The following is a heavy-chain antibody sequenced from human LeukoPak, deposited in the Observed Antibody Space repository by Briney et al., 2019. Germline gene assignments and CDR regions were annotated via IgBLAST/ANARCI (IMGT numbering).Heavy chain of an antibody. CDR1: RFTFSSYW. D-gene: IGHD1-26*01. J-gene: IGHJ4*02. CDR3: AREGIEGALDY. CDR2: IKKDGSEK. V-gene: IGHV3-7*01. Sequence: GGSLRLSCAASRFTFSSYWMTWVRQAPGKGLEWVANIKKDGSEKYYVDSVKGRFTISRDNAKDSLYLQMNSLRVEDTAVYYCAREGIEGALDYWGQGTLVTVSS.